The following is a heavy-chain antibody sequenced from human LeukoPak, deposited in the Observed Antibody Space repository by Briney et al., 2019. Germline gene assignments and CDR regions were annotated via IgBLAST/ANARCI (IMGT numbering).Heavy chain of an antibody. CDR1: GFTFSSYW. J-gene: IGHJ5*02. CDR3: ARELRNNWFDP. CDR2: IKQDGSEK. Sequence: GGSLRLSCAASGFTFSSYWMSWVRQAPGKGLERVANIKQDGSEKYYVDSVKGRFTISRDNAKNSLYLQMNSLRAEDTAVYYCARELRNNWFDPWGQGTLVTVSS. V-gene: IGHV3-7*03.